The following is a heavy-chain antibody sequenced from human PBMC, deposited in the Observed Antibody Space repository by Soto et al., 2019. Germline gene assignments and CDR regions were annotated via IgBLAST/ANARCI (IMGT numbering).Heavy chain of an antibody. CDR2: ISGSGGST. V-gene: IGHV3-23*01. D-gene: IGHD6-13*01. J-gene: IGHJ4*01. CDR1: GFTFSSYA. CDR3: ASGWGSRRLDYFDY. Sequence: EVQLLESGGGLVQPGGSLRLSCAASGFTFSSYAMSWVLQAPGKGLAWVSSISGSGGSTYYADSVKGRFTISRDKSKNTPYLRLNSLSAEETAVHYCASGWGSRRLDYFDYWCHVAMVTVSS.